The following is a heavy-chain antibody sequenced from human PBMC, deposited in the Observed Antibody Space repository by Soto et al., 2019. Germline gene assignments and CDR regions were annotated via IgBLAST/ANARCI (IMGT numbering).Heavy chain of an antibody. CDR2: ISYDGSNK. D-gene: IGHD3-3*01. CDR3: AKAATYYDFWSGPPGYFQH. V-gene: IGHV3-30*18. CDR1: GFTFSSYG. J-gene: IGHJ1*01. Sequence: GGSLRFSCAGSGFTFSSYGMHWVRQAPGKGLEWVAVISYDGSNKYYADSVKGRFTISRDNSKNTLYLQMNSLRAEDTAVYYCAKAATYYDFWSGPPGYFQHWGQGTLVTVSS.